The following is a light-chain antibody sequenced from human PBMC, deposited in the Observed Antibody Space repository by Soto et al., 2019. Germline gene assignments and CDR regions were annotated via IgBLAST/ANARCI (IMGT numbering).Light chain of an antibody. CDR3: SSYAGSKNLGV. CDR2: EVS. Sequence: QSALTQPPSASGSPGQSVTISCTGTSSDVGGYKYVSWYQHHPGKAPKLMIYEVSKRPSGVPDRFSGSKSGNTASLTVSGLQAEDEADYYCSSYAGSKNLGVFGGGTKLTVL. V-gene: IGLV2-8*01. CDR1: SSDVGGYKY. J-gene: IGLJ2*01.